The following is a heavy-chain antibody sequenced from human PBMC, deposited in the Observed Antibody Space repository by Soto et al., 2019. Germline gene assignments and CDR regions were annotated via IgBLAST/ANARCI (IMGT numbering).Heavy chain of an antibody. CDR1: GDSVSSNSAA. Sequence: SQTLSLTCAISGDSVSSNSAAWNWIRLSPSRGLEWLARTYYRSRWYNDYAVSVRSRITVNPDTSKNQFSLQLTSVTPEDTAVYFCAGTTSHQWSYMDVWGKENTVTVSS. CDR2: TYYRSRWYN. V-gene: IGHV6-1*01. D-gene: IGHD1-1*01. J-gene: IGHJ6*03. CDR3: AGTTSHQWSYMDV.